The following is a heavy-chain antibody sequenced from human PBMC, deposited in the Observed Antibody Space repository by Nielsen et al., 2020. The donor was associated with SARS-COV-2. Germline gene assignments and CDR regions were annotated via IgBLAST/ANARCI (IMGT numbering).Heavy chain of an antibody. D-gene: IGHD6-13*01. J-gene: IGHJ4*02. CDR1: GFTFDDYA. CDR3: AKDQAAGNGY. Sequence: GGSLRLSCAASGFTFDDYAMHWVRQAPGKGLEWVSGISWNSGSIGYADSVKGRFTISRDNAKNSLYLQMNSLRAEDTALYYCAKDQAAGNGYWGLGTLVTVSS. CDR2: ISWNSGSI. V-gene: IGHV3-9*01.